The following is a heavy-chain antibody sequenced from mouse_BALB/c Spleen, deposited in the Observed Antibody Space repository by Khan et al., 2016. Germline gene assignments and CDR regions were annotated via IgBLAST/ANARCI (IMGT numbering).Heavy chain of an antibody. CDR3: ARAGYYGYLVN. Sequence: EVQLQESGGGLVQPGGSLKLSCAASGFDFSRYWMSWVRQAPGKGLEWIGEINPDSSTINYTPSLKDKFIISRDNANNTLYLQMSKVRSEDTVLYYCARAGYYGYLVNWGQGTLVTVSA. J-gene: IGHJ3*01. V-gene: IGHV4-1*02. CDR2: INPDSSTI. CDR1: GFDFSRYW. D-gene: IGHD1-1*01.